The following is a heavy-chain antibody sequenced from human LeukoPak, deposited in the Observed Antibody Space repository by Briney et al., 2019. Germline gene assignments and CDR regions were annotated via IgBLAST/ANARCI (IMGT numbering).Heavy chain of an antibody. CDR2: IGASDGTT. Sequence: ASVKVSCKASGYSFSIYGITWARQAPGQGLEYLGWIGASDGTTNYAQKVQDRVTMTTDTSTSTAYLELRSLRSEDTAVYYCARCGAAVTTHFSHWGQGTLVTVSS. V-gene: IGHV1-18*01. CDR1: GYSFSIYG. J-gene: IGHJ4*02. CDR3: ARCGAAVTTHFSH. D-gene: IGHD4-17*01.